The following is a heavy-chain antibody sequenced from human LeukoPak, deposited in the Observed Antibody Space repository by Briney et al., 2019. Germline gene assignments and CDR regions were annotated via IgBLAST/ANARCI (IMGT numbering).Heavy chain of an antibody. CDR2: ISSSGSII. CDR1: GFTFSSYE. Sequence: GGSLRLSCAASGFTFSSYEMNWVRQAPGKGLGWGLYISSSGSIIYYADSVKGRFTISRDNAKNSLYLQMNSLRAEDTAVYYCARGGAMVDYWGQGTLVTVSS. CDR3: ARGGAMVDY. V-gene: IGHV3-48*03. J-gene: IGHJ4*02. D-gene: IGHD5-18*01.